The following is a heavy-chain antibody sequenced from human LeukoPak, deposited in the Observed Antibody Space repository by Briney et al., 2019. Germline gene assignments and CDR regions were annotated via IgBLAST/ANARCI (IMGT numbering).Heavy chain of an antibody. D-gene: IGHD1-26*01. CDR1: GGSISSYY. CDR2: IYYSGST. J-gene: IGHJ4*02. Sequence: SETLSLTCTVSGGSISSYYWSWIRQPPGKGLEWIGYIYYSGSTNYGPSLKSRVTISVDTSKNQFSLNLTSVTAADTAVYYCARERSGSRYYLDYWGQGILVTVSS. V-gene: IGHV4-59*01. CDR3: ARERSGSRYYLDY.